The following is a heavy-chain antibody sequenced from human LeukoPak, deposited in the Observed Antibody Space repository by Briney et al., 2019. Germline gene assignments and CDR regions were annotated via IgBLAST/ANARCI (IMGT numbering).Heavy chain of an antibody. D-gene: IGHD2-8*02. CDR2: ISYDGSNK. V-gene: IGHV3-30*18. CDR3: AKDGSTGVDPSFDP. Sequence: GGSLGLSCAASGFTFSSYGMHWVRQAPGKGLEWVAVISYDGSNKYYADSVKGRFTISRDNSRSTLFLQMNSLRAEDTALYYCAKDGSTGVDPSFDPWGQGTLVTVSS. CDR1: GFTFSSYG. J-gene: IGHJ5*02.